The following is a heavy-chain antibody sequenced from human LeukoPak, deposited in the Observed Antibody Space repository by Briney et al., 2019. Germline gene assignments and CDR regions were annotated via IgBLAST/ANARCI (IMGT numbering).Heavy chain of an antibody. V-gene: IGHV1-8*01. Sequence: ASVTVSCKASGYTFTSYDINWVRQATGQGLEWMGWMNPNSGNTGYAQKFQGRVTMTRNTSLSTAYMELSSLRSEDTAVYYCARGLYCSSTSCYTSYWFDPWGQGTLVTVSS. CDR1: GYTFTSYD. CDR3: ARGLYCSSTSCYTSYWFDP. J-gene: IGHJ5*02. D-gene: IGHD2-2*02. CDR2: MNPNSGNT.